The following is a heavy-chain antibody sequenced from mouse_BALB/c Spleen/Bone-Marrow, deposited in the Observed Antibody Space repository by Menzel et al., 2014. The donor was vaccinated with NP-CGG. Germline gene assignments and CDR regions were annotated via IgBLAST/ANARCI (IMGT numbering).Heavy chain of an antibody. J-gene: IGHJ2*01. CDR2: ITSGGRYT. CDR1: GFTFSSYG. Sequence: EVKLMESGEDLVKSGGSLKLSCAASGFTFSSYGMSWVRQTPDKRLEWVATITSGGRYTYYPDSVKGRFTISRDNAKNTLYLQMSSLKSEDTAMYYCARRGGEKDYFDYRGQGTTLTVSS. V-gene: IGHV5-6*01. CDR3: ARRGGEKDYFDY.